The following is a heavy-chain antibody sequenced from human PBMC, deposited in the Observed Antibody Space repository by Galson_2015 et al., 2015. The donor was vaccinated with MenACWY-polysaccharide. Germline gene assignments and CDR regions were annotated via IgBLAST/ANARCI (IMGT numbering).Heavy chain of an antibody. D-gene: IGHD3-16*01. CDR2: ISYDGGT. CDR1: GDSITSGGYF. V-gene: IGHV4-31*03. Sequence: TLSLTCTVSGDSITSGGYFWSWIRQHPGKGLEWIASISYDGGTYYNPSLNSRVTISMDTPKNQFSLKLNSVTAADTAVYYCVRGGRAVSNINWFDPWGQGTLVTVSS. CDR3: VRGGRAVSNINWFDP. J-gene: IGHJ5*02.